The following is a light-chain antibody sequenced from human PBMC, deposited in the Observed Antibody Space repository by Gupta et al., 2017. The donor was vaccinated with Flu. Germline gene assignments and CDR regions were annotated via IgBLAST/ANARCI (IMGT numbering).Light chain of an antibody. J-gene: IGLJ3*02. CDR2: DVT. V-gene: IGLV2-23*02. CDR1: YSDVGTYNL. Sequence: QSALTQPASPSGSPGQSIPISCTGSYSDVGTYNLVSWYQQYPGKAPQLIIYDVTERPSGVSDRFSGSKSGNTAFLTVSGLQTEDEADYYCCSYAGGSTWMFGGGTKVTVL. CDR3: CSYAGGSTWM.